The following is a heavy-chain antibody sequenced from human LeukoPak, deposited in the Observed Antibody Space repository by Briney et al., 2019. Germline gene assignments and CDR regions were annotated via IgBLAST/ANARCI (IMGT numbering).Heavy chain of an antibody. V-gene: IGHV1-8*01. J-gene: IGHJ4*02. D-gene: IGHD1-1*01. CDR2: MNPNSGNT. CDR3: ATRDPNWNYFDY. Sequence: ASVKVSCKASGYTSTSYDINWVRQATGQGLEWMGWMNPNSGNTGYAQKFQGRVTMTRNTSISTAYMELSSLRSEDTAVYYCATRDPNWNYFDYWGQGTLVTVSS. CDR1: GYTSTSYD.